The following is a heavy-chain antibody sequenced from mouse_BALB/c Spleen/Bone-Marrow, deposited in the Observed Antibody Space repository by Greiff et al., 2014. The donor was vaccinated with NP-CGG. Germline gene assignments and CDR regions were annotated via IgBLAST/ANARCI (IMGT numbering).Heavy chain of an antibody. J-gene: IGHJ4*01. CDR2: IRNKANGYTT. CDR3: ARDDYYAMDY. V-gene: IGHV7-3*02. Sequence: EVMLLESGGGLVQPGGSLRLSCATSGFTFTDYYMSWVRQPPGKALEWLGFIRNKANGYTTEYSASVKGRFTISRDNSQSILYLQMNALRAEDSATYYCARDDYYAMDYWGQETSVTVSS. CDR1: GFTFTDYY.